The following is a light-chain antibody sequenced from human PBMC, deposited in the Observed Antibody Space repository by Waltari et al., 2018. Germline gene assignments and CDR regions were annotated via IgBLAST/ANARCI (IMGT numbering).Light chain of an antibody. Sequence: SSELTQPPSVSVSPGQTATVTCSGDELGDRYASWYQQRPGQSPLLVIYRDTMRPSGIPARFSGSNSGTTATLTISGTQAMDEADYYCQTWDTNTPLFGGGTKLTVL. J-gene: IGLJ2*01. CDR2: RDT. V-gene: IGLV3-1*01. CDR1: ELGDRY. CDR3: QTWDTNTPL.